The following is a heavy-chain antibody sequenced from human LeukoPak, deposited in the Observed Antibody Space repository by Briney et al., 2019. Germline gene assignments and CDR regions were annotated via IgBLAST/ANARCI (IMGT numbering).Heavy chain of an antibody. D-gene: IGHD3-16*01. CDR1: GFTFSSYG. J-gene: IGHJ4*02. CDR3: ARGGFDY. CDR2: IWFDGSNK. V-gene: IGHV3-33*01. Sequence: GGSLRLSCAASGFTFSSYGMHWVRQAPGKGLEWVASIWFDGSNKYYADSVKGRFTISRDNSKNTLYLQMNSLRAEDTAVYYCARGGFDYWGQGTLVTVSS.